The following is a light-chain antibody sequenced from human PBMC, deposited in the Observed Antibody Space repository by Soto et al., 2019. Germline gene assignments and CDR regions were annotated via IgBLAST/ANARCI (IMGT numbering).Light chain of an antibody. V-gene: IGKV3-11*01. Sequence: EIVSTQSPATLSLSPGERATLSCRASQSVSSYLAWYQQKVGQAPRLLIYETSNRATGIPARFSGSGSGTDFTLTISSLEPEDFAVYYCQQRTDWPPTFGPGTKVDXK. CDR3: QQRTDWPPT. J-gene: IGKJ3*01. CDR2: ETS. CDR1: QSVSSY.